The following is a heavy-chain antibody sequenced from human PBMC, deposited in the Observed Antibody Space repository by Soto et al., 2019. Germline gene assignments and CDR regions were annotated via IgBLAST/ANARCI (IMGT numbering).Heavy chain of an antibody. CDR3: ARDRLVVVPAAITRYYYYGMDV. D-gene: IGHD2-2*02. Sequence: QVRLQESGPGLVKPSQTLSLTCSVSGGSVNSGGHYWTWIRQHPGKGLEWIGNIYYNGSTSYNPSFKSPLNISVDTSKKQFSLKLISVTAADTAVYFCARDRLVVVPAAITRYYYYGMDVWGQGTTVTVSS. CDR2: IYYNGST. CDR1: GGSVNSGGHY. V-gene: IGHV4-31*02. J-gene: IGHJ6*02.